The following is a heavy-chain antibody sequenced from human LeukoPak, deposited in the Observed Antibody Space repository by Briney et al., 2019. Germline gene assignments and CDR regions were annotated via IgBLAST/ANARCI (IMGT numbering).Heavy chain of an antibody. Sequence: TGGSLRLSCAASGFTFSSYSMNWVRQAPGKGLEWVSSISSSSSYIYYADSVKGRFTISRDNAKNSLYLQMNSLRAEDTAVYYCARLPLWDGSGSLLGHNNWFDPWGQGTLVTVSS. CDR2: ISSSSSYI. D-gene: IGHD3-10*01. CDR1: GFTFSSYS. CDR3: ARLPLWDGSGSLLGHNNWFDP. J-gene: IGHJ5*02. V-gene: IGHV3-21*01.